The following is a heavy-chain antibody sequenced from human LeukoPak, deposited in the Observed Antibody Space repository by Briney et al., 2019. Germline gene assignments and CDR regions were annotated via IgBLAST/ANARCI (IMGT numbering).Heavy chain of an antibody. CDR2: INSDGSST. J-gene: IGHJ6*02. D-gene: IGHD1-26*01. CDR1: GFTFSSYW. CDR3: VSSYDYYYYGLDV. Sequence: GGSLRVSCAASGFTFSSYWMHWVRQAPGKGLVWVSHINSDGSSTSYADSVKGRFTISRDNAKNTLYLQMNSLRAEDTAVYYCVSSYDYYYYGLDVWGQGTTVTVS. V-gene: IGHV3-74*01.